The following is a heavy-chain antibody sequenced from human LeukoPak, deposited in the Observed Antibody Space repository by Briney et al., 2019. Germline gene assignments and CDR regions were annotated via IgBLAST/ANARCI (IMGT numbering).Heavy chain of an antibody. J-gene: IGHJ4*02. Sequence: GGSLRLSCAASGFTFSSYGMHWVRQAPGKGLEWVAVISYDGSNKYYADSVKGRFTISRDNSKNTLYLQMNSLRAEDTAVYYCAKGHYDSSGCDDWGQGTLVTVPS. CDR2: ISYDGSNK. CDR1: GFTFSSYG. CDR3: AKGHYDSSGCDD. V-gene: IGHV3-30*18. D-gene: IGHD3-22*01.